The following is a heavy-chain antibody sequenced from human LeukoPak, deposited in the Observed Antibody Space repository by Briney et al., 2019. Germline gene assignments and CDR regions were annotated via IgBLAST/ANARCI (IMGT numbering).Heavy chain of an antibody. J-gene: IGHJ4*02. CDR2: ISYDGCNN. CDR1: GFTFSNYG. Sequence: GRALGLFCASSGFTFSNYGISWVRQAPGKGLEWVAVISYDGCNNYYRASVRGRFTITGDNSMKTLYLQMNSLTPEDTAIYYCAKDRRYSGSYFIEDWGQGILVSVSS. D-gene: IGHD1-26*01. V-gene: IGHV3-30*18. CDR3: AKDRRYSGSYFIED.